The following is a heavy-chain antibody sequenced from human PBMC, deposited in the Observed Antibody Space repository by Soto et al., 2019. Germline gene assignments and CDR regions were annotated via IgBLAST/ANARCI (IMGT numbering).Heavy chain of an antibody. J-gene: IGHJ4*02. D-gene: IGHD3-16*01. Sequence: QVHLVQSGAEVKKAGASVKVSCKASGYTFTGYYIHWVRQAPGQGFEWVGWINPSTGGTSYAQKFQGRVTGTRDTSISTAYMELTRLRSNDTAVYYCARDLGGLGDPFDNWGQGTRVTVFS. V-gene: IGHV1-2*02. CDR3: ARDLGGLGDPFDN. CDR2: INPSTGGT. CDR1: GYTFTGYY.